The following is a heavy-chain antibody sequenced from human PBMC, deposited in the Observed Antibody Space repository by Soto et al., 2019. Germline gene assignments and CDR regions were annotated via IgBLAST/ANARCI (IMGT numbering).Heavy chain of an antibody. CDR2: IYYSGST. CDR3: ARGLRQQLAYYYYYYYMDV. D-gene: IGHD6-13*01. V-gene: IGHV4-59*11. J-gene: IGHJ6*03. CDR1: GGSISSHS. Sequence: PSETLSLTCTVSGGSISSHSWSWIRQPPGKGLEWIGYIYYSGSTNYNPSLKSRVTISVDTSKNLFSLKLSSVTAADTAVYYCARGLRQQLAYYYYYYYMDVWGKGTTVTVSS.